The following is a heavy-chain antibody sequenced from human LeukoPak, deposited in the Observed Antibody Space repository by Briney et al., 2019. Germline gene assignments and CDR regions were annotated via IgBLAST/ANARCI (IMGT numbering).Heavy chain of an antibody. CDR2: ISSSSYT. Sequence: GGSLRLSCAASGFTFSDYYMSWIRQAPGKGLEWVSYISSSSYTNYADSVKGRFTISRDNAKNSLYLQMNSLRAEDTAVYYCARDPPHYYDSSGYYPFDYWGQGTLVTVSS. V-gene: IGHV3-11*06. CDR3: ARDPPHYYDSSGYYPFDY. D-gene: IGHD3-22*01. J-gene: IGHJ4*02. CDR1: GFTFSDYY.